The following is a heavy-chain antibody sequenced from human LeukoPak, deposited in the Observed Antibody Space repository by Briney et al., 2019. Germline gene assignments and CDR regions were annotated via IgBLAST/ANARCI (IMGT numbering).Heavy chain of an antibody. CDR2: ISSSSSYT. CDR1: GFTFSDYY. CDR3: AREGGYGSGRGWFDP. D-gene: IGHD3-10*01. Sequence: GGSLRLSCAASGFTFSDYYMTWIRQAPGKRLEWVSYISSSSSYTEYADSVKGRFTISRDNAKNSVYLQMNSLRADDTAVYYCAREGGYGSGRGWFDPWGQGTLVTVSS. J-gene: IGHJ5*02. V-gene: IGHV3-11*05.